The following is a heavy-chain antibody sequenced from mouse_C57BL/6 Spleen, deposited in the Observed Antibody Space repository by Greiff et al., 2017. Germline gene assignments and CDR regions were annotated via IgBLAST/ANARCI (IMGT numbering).Heavy chain of an antibody. CDR3: ARSPYYYGSDWYFDV. CDR2: IYWDDDK. CDR1: GFSLSTSGMG. Sequence: LQQSGPGILQSSQTLSLTCSFSGFSLSTSGMGVSWIRQPSGKGLEWLAHIYWDDDKRYNPSLKSRLTISKDTSRNQVFLKITSVDTADTATYYCARSPYYYGSDWYFDVWGTGTTVTVSS. D-gene: IGHD1-1*01. J-gene: IGHJ1*03. V-gene: IGHV8-12*01.